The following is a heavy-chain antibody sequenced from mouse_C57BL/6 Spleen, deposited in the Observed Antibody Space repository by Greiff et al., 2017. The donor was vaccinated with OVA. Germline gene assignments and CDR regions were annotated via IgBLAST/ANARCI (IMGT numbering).Heavy chain of an antibody. Sequence: VQLQQSGPGLVQPSQSLSITCTVSGFSLTSYGVHWVRQSPGKGLEWLGVIWSGGSTDYNAAFISRLSISKDNSKSQVFFKMNSLRADDTAIYYSARRGRDADGLDYWGQGTTLTVSS. CDR2: IWSGGST. CDR1: GFSLTSYG. J-gene: IGHJ2*01. V-gene: IGHV2-2*01. CDR3: ARRGRDADGLDY. D-gene: IGHD1-2*01.